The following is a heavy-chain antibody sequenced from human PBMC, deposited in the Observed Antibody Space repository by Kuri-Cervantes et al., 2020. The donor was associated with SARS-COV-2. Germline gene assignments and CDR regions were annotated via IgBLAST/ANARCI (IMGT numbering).Heavy chain of an antibody. CDR1: GYTFTSYA. Sequence: ASVKVSCKASGYTFTSYAMHWVRQAPGQRLEWMGWINAGNGNTKYSQKLQGRVTMTTDTSTSTAYMELRSLRSDDTAVYYCARVYYGSGDAFDIWGQGTMVTVSS. J-gene: IGHJ3*02. CDR2: INAGNGNT. V-gene: IGHV1-3*01. D-gene: IGHD3-10*01. CDR3: ARVYYGSGDAFDI.